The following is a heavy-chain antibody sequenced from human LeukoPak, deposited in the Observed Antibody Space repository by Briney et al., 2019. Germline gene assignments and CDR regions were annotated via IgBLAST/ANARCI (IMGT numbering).Heavy chain of an antibody. D-gene: IGHD3-10*01. V-gene: IGHV3-23*01. CDR1: GFIFSNYA. CDR3: ARRWLGDPYGMDV. J-gene: IGHJ6*02. CDR2: IGGVSESF. Sequence: PGGSRRLSCAASGFIFSNYAMTWVRQAPGKGLEWVSIIGGVSESFYYADSVKGRFTVSRDNSKDTLYLQINSLRDEDTAVYYCARRWLGDPYGMDVWGQGTTVSVSS.